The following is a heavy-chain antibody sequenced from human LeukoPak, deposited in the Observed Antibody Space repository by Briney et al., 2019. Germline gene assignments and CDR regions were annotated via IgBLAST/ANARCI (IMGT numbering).Heavy chain of an antibody. J-gene: IGHJ4*02. V-gene: IGHV3-21*01. CDR1: GFTFSSYS. Sequence: GGSLRLSCAASGFTFSSYSMNWVRQAPGKGLEWVSSISSSSSYIYYADSVKGRFTISRDNAKNSLYLQMNSLRAEDTAVYYCARERRETYYDFWSGYYSYFDYWGQGTLVTVSS. CDR3: ARERRETYYDFWSGYYSYFDY. D-gene: IGHD3-3*01. CDR2: ISSSSSYI.